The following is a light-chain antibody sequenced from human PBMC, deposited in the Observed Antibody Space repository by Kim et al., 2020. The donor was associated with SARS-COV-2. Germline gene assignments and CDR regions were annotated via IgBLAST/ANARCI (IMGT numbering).Light chain of an antibody. CDR3: QAWDSSTAWV. CDR2: QDK. V-gene: IGLV3-1*01. Sequence: SYELTQPPSVSVSPGQTVSITCSGDKLGDKYVCWYQQKPGQSPLLVIYQDKRRPSGIPERFSGSNSGNTATLTISGTQAMDEADYYCQAWDSSTAWVFGGGTQLTVL. CDR1: KLGDKY. J-gene: IGLJ2*01.